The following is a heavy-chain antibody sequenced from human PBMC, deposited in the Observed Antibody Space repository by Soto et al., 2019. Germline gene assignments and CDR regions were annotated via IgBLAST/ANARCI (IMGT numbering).Heavy chain of an antibody. V-gene: IGHV1-24*01. D-gene: IGHD3-22*01. J-gene: IGHJ3*02. CDR3: ATTGPRYYYDSSGRDAFDI. CDR1: GYTLTELS. Sequence: ASVRVSCKXSGYTLTELSMHWVRQAPGKGLEWMGGFDPEDGETIYAQKFQGRVTMTEDTSTDTAYMELSSLRSEDTAVYCCATTGPRYYYDSSGRDAFDIWGQGTMVTVSS. CDR2: FDPEDGET.